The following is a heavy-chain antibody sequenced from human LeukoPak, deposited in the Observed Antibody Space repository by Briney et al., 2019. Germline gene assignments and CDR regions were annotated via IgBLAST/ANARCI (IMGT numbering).Heavy chain of an antibody. CDR2: VNSDGRTT. CDR1: GFTFTSYW. Sequence: GGSLRLSCAASGFTFTSYWMHWVRQAPGKGLVWVSRVNSDGRTTTYADSVKGPFTISRDNAKDTLYVQMNSLRAEDRAVYYCARGRYYGMVVWGRGTTVSVSS. CDR3: ARGRYYGMVV. V-gene: IGHV3-74*01. J-gene: IGHJ6*02.